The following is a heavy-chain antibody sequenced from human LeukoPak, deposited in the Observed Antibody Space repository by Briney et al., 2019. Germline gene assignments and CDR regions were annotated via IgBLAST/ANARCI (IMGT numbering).Heavy chain of an antibody. CDR3: AKGEGGLRYFDWLLPIYFDY. CDR1: GFTFDDYG. CDR2: ISGSGGST. V-gene: IGHV3-23*01. Sequence: GGSLRLSCAASGFTFDDYGMSWVRQAPGKGLEWVSAISGSGGSTYYADSVKGRFTISRDNSKNTLYLQMNSLRAEDTAVYYCAKGEGGLRYFDWLLPIYFDYWGQGTLVTVSS. J-gene: IGHJ4*02. D-gene: IGHD3-9*01.